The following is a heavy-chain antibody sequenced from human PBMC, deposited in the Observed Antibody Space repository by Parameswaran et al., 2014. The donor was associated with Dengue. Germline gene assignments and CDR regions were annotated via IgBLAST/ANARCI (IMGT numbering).Heavy chain of an antibody. V-gene: IGHV3-48*04. J-gene: IGHJ4*02. CDR2: ISSSSSTI. D-gene: IGHD6-13*01. Sequence: VRQAPGRAGWVSYISSSSSTIYYADSVKGRFTISRDNAKNSLYLQMNSLRAEDTALYYCAKDREIAAAGTLDYWGQGTLVTVSS. CDR3: AKDREIAAAGTLDY.